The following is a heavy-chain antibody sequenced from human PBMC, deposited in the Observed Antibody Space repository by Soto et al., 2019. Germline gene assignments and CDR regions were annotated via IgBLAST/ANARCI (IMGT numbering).Heavy chain of an antibody. V-gene: IGHV3-33*01. CDR2: IWYDGSNK. CDR3: GRGYMCSGGSCYGMDV. CDR1: GFTFSSYG. J-gene: IGHJ6*02. D-gene: IGHD2-15*01. Sequence: QVQLVESGGGVVQPGRSLRLSCAASGFTFSSYGMHWVRQAPGKGLEWVAVIWYDGSNKYYADSVKGRFTISRDNSKNTLYLQMNSLRAEDTAVYYCGRGYMCSGGSCYGMDVWGQGTTVTVSS.